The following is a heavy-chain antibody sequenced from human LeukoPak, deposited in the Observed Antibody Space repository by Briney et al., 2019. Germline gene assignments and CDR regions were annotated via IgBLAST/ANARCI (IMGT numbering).Heavy chain of an antibody. CDR2: IYTSGST. CDR1: GGSISSGSYY. D-gene: IGHD3-22*01. Sequence: SQTLSLTCTVSGGSISSGSYYWSWIRQPAGKGLEWIGRIYTSGSTNYNPSLKSRVTTSVDTSKNQFSLKLSSVTAADTAVYYCARDLDSLDYWGQGTLVTVSS. CDR3: ARDLDSLDY. J-gene: IGHJ4*02. V-gene: IGHV4-61*02.